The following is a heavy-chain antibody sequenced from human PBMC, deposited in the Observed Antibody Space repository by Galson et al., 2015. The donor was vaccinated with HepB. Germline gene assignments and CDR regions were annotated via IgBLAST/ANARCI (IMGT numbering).Heavy chain of an antibody. J-gene: IGHJ6*02. Sequence: SLRLSCAASGFTFSNAWMSWVRQAPGKGLEWVGRIKSKTDGGTTDYAAPVKGRFTISRDDSKNTLYLQMNSLKTEDTAVYYCTTGGYFDWSPLVDEEYGMDVWGQGTTVTVSS. V-gene: IGHV3-15*01. CDR3: TTGGYFDWSPLVDEEYGMDV. CDR1: GFTFSNAW. D-gene: IGHD3-9*01. CDR2: IKSKTDGGTT.